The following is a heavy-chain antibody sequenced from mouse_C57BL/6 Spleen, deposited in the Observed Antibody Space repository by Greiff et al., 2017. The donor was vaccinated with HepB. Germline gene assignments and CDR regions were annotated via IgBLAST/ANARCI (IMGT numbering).Heavy chain of an antibody. V-gene: IGHV5-17*01. CDR1: GFNFSDYG. CDR3: ATTVVLGDAMDY. CDR2: ISSGSSTI. Sequence: EVKVVESGGGLVKPGGSLKLSCAASGFNFSDYGMHWVRQAPEKGLEWVAYISSGSSTIYYADTVKGRFTISRDNAKNTLFLQMTSLRSEDTAKYYCATTVVLGDAMDYWGQGTSVTVSS. D-gene: IGHD1-1*01. J-gene: IGHJ4*01.